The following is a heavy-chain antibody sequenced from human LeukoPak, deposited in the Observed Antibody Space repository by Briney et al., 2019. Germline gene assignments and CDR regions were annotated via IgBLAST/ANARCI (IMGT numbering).Heavy chain of an antibody. CDR1: GLTFSSYA. CDR3: ARDPYPYGPRELYTWLDP. J-gene: IGHJ5*02. D-gene: IGHD3-10*01. Sequence: GRSLRLSCAASGLTFSSYAMHWVRQAPGQVLEWVALILYDGSDRYYAGSVKSRFTISRDKSTNTMSLHMNSLRVEDTAVYYCARDPYPYGPRELYTWLDPWGQGTLVTVSS. V-gene: IGHV3-30-3*01. CDR2: ILYDGSDR.